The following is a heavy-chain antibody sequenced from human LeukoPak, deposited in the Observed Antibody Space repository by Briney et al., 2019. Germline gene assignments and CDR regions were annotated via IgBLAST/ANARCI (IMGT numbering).Heavy chain of an antibody. CDR1: GGSISSSSYN. CDR2: IYYSVST. V-gene: IGHV4-39*01. J-gene: IGHJ6*02. Sequence: SDTLSLTCTVSGGSISSSSYNWGWIRQPPGKGLEQIGSIYYSVSTYYNPSLKSRVTISVDTSKNQFSLKLSSVTAADTAVYYCARGYDSSGYALYYYYYGMDVWGQGTTVTVSS. D-gene: IGHD3-22*01. CDR3: ARGYDSSGYALYYYYYGMDV.